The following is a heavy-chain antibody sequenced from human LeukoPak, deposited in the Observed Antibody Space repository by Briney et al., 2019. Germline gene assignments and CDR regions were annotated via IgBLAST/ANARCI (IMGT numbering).Heavy chain of an antibody. V-gene: IGHV3-30*02. D-gene: IGHD6-13*01. CDR1: GFTFSSYG. CDR3: AKDTHGNVYTSSSWPQNYYYYGMDD. J-gene: IGHJ6*02. CDR2: IRYDGSNK. Sequence: GGSLRLSCAASGFTFSSYGMHWVRQAPGKGLEWVAFIRYDGSNKYYADSVKGRFTISRDNSKNTLYLQMNSLRAEDTAVYYCAKDTHGNVYTSSSWPQNYYYYGMDDWGQGTTVTVSS.